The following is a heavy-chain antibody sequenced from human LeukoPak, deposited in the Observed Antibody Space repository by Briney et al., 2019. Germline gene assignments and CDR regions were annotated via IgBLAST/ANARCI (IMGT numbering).Heavy chain of an antibody. D-gene: IGHD3-3*01. V-gene: IGHV3-23*01. Sequence: GGSLRLSCAASGFTISSHAMSWVRQAPGKGLEWVSAINGSGSSTYYADSVKGRVSISRDNSKNTLYLQMNSLRVEDTALYYCARDFWDDFEYFDLWGRGTLVTVSS. CDR2: INGSGSST. J-gene: IGHJ2*01. CDR3: ARDFWDDFEYFDL. CDR1: GFTISSHA.